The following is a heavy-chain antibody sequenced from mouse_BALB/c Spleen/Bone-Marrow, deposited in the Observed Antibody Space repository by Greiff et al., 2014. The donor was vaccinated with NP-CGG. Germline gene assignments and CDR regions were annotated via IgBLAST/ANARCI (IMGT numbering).Heavy chain of an antibody. V-gene: IGHV1S81*02. J-gene: IGHJ4*01. CDR2: INPSNGT. Sequence: QVQLKESGAELVKPGASVKLSCKASGYTFTTYWMHWGKQRPGQGLGWIGEINPSNGTNYNEKFKTKATLTVDKSSNTAYMQLSRLTSEDSAVYYCARRGGLASPSGIYAMDHWGQGTSVTVSS. CDR1: GYTFTTYW. CDR3: ARRGGLASPSGIYAMDH. D-gene: IGHD6-1*01.